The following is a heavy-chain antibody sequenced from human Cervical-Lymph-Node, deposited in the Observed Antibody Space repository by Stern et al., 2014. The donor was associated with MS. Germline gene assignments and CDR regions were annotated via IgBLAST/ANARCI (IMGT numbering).Heavy chain of an antibody. D-gene: IGHD6-6*01. CDR1: GYIFTDYY. J-gene: IGHJ5*02. Sequence: VPLVESGAEVEKPGALVKVSCKASGYIFTDYYLHWVRQAPGQGLEWMGRINPKSGGTSYAQSFQGRVTLTRDTSITTAYMDLSRLTSDDTAVYYCTRALRIADRPSPGGHWFDPWGQGTLVIVSS. V-gene: IGHV1-2*02. CDR3: TRALRIADRPSPGGHWFDP. CDR2: INPKSGGT.